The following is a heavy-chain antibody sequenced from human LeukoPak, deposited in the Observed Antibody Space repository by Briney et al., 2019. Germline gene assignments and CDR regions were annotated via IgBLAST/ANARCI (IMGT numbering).Heavy chain of an antibody. Sequence: GGSLRLSSSAAAVTSSSYSMKWVRQPPGEGLEWVSYISSSSSTIYYADSVKGRFTISRDNAKNSRYLQRISLSAEDTAVYYCARDGYTRPTFDYWGQGTLVTVSS. D-gene: IGHD5-18*01. J-gene: IGHJ4*02. CDR2: ISSSSSTI. V-gene: IGHV3-48*01. CDR3: ARDGYTRPTFDY. CDR1: AVTSSSYS.